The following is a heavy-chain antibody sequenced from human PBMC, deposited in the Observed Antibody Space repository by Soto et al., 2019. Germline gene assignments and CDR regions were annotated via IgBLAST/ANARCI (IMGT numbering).Heavy chain of an antibody. Sequence: QITLKESGPTLVKPTQTLTLTCTFSGFSLTTSGVGVGWIRQPPGKALEWLALIYWDDDKRYSPSLKSRLTITKDTSKNQVVLTMTNMDPVDTATYYCAHRGRYDYDSSGYYHYFDYWGQGTLVTVSS. D-gene: IGHD3-22*01. CDR2: IYWDDDK. V-gene: IGHV2-5*02. CDR1: GFSLTTSGVG. J-gene: IGHJ4*02. CDR3: AHRGRYDYDSSGYYHYFDY.